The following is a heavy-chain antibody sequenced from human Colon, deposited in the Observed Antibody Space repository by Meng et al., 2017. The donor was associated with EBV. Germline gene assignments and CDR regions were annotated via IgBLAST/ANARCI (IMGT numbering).Heavy chain of an antibody. CDR3: ARAYYGSGNYIKGFDP. J-gene: IGHJ5*02. CDR2: IYYGGST. D-gene: IGHD3-10*01. Sequence: QGQLQESGPGLVKPSGTLSLTCAVSGTSITSGNWWSWVRQPPGKGLEWIGEIYYGGSTNYNPSLKSRVTISLDESKNQFSLRLASMTAADTAVYYCARAYYGSGNYIKGFDPWGQGTLVTVSS. CDR1: GTSITSGNW. V-gene: IGHV4-4*02.